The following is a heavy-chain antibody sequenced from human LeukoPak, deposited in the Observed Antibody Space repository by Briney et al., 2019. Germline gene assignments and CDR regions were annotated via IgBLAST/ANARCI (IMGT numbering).Heavy chain of an antibody. CDR2: INPNSGGT. CDR3: ARDRGGGYSYGYYYYYYMDV. CDR1: GYTFTGYY. V-gene: IGHV1-2*02. J-gene: IGHJ6*03. Sequence: GASVKVSCKASGYTFTGYYMHWVRQAPGQGLEWMGWINPNSGGTNYAQKFQGRVTMTRDTSISTAYMELSRLRSDDTAVYYCARDRGGGYSYGYYYYYYMDVWGKGTTVTISS. D-gene: IGHD5-18*01.